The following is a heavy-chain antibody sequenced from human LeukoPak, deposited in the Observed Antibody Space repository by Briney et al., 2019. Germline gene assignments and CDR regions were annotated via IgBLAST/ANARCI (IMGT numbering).Heavy chain of an antibody. J-gene: IGHJ4*02. CDR1: GYTLNELP. CDR2: FDPESGET. D-gene: IGHD2-2*01. V-gene: IGHV1-24*01. CDR3: ATDTEPGGIVVLPAAL. Sequence: ASVKVSCKVSGYTLNELPMHWVRQAPGKGLEWMGGFDPESGETIYPQKFQGRVTMTEDTSTDTAYMELSSLRSEDTAVYYCATDTEPGGIVVLPAALWGQGTLVTVSS.